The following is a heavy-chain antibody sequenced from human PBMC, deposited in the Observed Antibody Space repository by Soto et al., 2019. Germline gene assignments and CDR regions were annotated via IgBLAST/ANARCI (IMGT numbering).Heavy chain of an antibody. V-gene: IGHV4-30-4*01. CDR1: GGSISSGNYY. J-gene: IGHJ4*02. D-gene: IGHD1-7*01. CDR3: ATMGTPATGLYYFDN. Sequence: QVQLQESGPGLVKPSQTLSLTCTVSGGSISSGNYYWSWIRQPPGKGLEWIALMSYSGSTSYNASLKSRVTISVDTSKSKFSLNLSVVTAADTAVYYCATMGTPATGLYYFDNWGQGTLVTVSS. CDR2: MSYSGST.